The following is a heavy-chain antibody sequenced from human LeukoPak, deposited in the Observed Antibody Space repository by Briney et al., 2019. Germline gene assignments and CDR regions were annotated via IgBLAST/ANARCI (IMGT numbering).Heavy chain of an antibody. Sequence: GGSLRLSCAASGFTFSSYSMNRVRQAPGKGLEWVSSISSSTSYIYYADSVKGRFTISRDNAKNSLYLQMNSLRAEDTAVYYCARGGYSSTLYGRYQHRGQGTLVTVSP. CDR1: GFTFSSYS. J-gene: IGHJ1*01. V-gene: IGHV3-21*01. CDR3: ARGGYSSTLYGRYQH. D-gene: IGHD6-13*01. CDR2: ISSSTSYI.